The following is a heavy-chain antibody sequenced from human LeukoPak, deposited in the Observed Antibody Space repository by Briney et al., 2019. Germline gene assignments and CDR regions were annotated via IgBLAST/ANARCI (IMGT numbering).Heavy chain of an antibody. CDR3: AKRASGYYYYFDF. CDR2: ISGSGSST. CDR1: GFTFSSYW. V-gene: IGHV3-23*01. Sequence: GGSLRLSCAASGFTFSSYWMSWVRQAPGKGLEWVSDISGSGSSTYYADSVKGRFTISRDSSKNTLYLQMNSLRVEDTAVYYCAKRASGYYYYFDFWGQGALLTVSS. J-gene: IGHJ4*02. D-gene: IGHD3-22*01.